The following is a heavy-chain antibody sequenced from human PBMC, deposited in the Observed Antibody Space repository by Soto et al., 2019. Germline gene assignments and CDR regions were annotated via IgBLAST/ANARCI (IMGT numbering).Heavy chain of an antibody. J-gene: IGHJ4*02. V-gene: IGHV4-4*02. Sequence: SETLSLTCAVSGDSVISNWWWGWVRQSPGKGVEWIADMLHSGSTNYNPSLESRVTLSVDTSKNQFSLKLSSVTAADTAVYYCGGGGPGLFDYWGQGTLVTVSS. CDR2: MLHSGST. CDR3: GGGGPGLFDY. D-gene: IGHD2-15*01. CDR1: GDSVISNWW.